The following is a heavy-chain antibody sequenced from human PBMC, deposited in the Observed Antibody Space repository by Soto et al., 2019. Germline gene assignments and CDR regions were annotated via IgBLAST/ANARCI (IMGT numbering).Heavy chain of an antibody. CDR3: AREESVGATYYGMDV. J-gene: IGHJ6*02. CDR1: GGTFSSYT. Sequence: QVHLVQSGAEVKKPGSSVKVSCKASGGTFSSYTISWVRQAPGQGREWMGRIIPILGIANYAQKFQCRVTITADKATSRAYMELSSLRSEDKAVYYCAREESVGATYYGMDVWGQGTTVTVSS. CDR2: IIPILGIA. D-gene: IGHD1-26*01. V-gene: IGHV1-69*08.